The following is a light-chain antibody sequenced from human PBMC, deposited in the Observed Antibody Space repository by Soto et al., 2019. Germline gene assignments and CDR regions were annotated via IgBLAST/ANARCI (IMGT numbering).Light chain of an antibody. J-gene: IGKJ1*01. V-gene: IGKV2-28*01. CDR1: QSLLHSNGNIY. CDR3: MQAVQTPRT. CDR2: LGS. Sequence: DIVLTQSPLSLPVTPGEPASISCRSSQSLLHSNGNIYLDWYLQKPGQSQQLLIYLGSIRASGVPDRFSGSGSGTDFTLKITRVEAEDVGVYYCMQAVQTPRTFGQGTKVEIK.